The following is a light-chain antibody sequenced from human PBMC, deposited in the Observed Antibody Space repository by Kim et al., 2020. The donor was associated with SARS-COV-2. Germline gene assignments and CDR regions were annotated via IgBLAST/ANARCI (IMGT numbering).Light chain of an antibody. CDR1: QGISSW. Sequence: DIQMTQSPSSLSASIGDRVTITCRASQGISSWLAWYQQKPEKAPKCLIYAASSLQSGVPSRFSGSGSGTDFTLTISSLQPEDFATYHCQQYKSYPRTFGQETRVEIK. V-gene: IGKV1D-16*01. CDR2: AAS. J-gene: IGKJ1*01. CDR3: QQYKSYPRT.